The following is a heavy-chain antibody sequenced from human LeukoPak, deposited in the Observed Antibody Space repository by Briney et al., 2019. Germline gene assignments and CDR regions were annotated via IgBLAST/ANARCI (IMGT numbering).Heavy chain of an antibody. J-gene: IGHJ5*02. V-gene: IGHV3-23*01. D-gene: IGHD6-6*01. Sequence: GGSLRLSCTTSGFTFSSYALSWVRQAPGKGLEWVSGIRGSGGSTYYADSVKGRFTISRDNSKNTLYLQMNSLRAEDTAVYYCAKDNPRPEYSSSYRFDPWGQGTLVTVSS. CDR3: AKDNPRPEYSSSYRFDP. CDR2: IRGSGGST. CDR1: GFTFSSYA.